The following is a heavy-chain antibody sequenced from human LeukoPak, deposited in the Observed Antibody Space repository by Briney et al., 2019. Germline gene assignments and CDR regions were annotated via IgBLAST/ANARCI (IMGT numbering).Heavy chain of an antibody. CDR2: IDPSDSYT. J-gene: IGHJ4*02. V-gene: IGHV5-10-1*01. Sequence: GESLKISCKGSGYSFTSYWISWVRQMPGKGLEWMGRIDPSDSYTNYSPSSQGHVTISADKSISTAYLQWSSLKASDTAMYYCARHLGWQLADFDYWGQGTLVTVSS. D-gene: IGHD6-6*01. CDR3: ARHLGWQLADFDY. CDR1: GYSFTSYW.